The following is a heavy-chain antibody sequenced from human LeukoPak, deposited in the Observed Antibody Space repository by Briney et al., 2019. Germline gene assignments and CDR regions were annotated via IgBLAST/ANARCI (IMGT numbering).Heavy chain of an antibody. D-gene: IGHD3-16*01. Sequence: GGSLRLSCAASGFTFSSYWMHWVRQAPGKGLVWVSRINSDGSSTSYADSVKGRFTISRDNAKNTLYLQMNSLRAKDTAVYYCAREGVDGPFDYWGQGTLVTVSS. V-gene: IGHV3-74*01. CDR1: GFTFSSYW. CDR3: AREGVDGPFDY. J-gene: IGHJ4*02. CDR2: INSDGSST.